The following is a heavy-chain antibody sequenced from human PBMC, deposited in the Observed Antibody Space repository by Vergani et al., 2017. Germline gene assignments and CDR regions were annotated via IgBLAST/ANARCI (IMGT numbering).Heavy chain of an antibody. D-gene: IGHD3-9*01. Sequence: QVQLQESGPGLVKPSETLSLTCSVSGASISDVYWTWIRQSPGERLEWIGYIYSTGSTNYNPSLQSRLSMSIDTSKSQFSLKLASVTAADTAAYYCARVKHRDESSTGYRLEGMDVWGQGITVTVAS. CDR3: ARVKHRDESSTGYRLEGMDV. CDR2: IYSTGST. J-gene: IGHJ6*02. CDR1: GASISDVY. V-gene: IGHV4-59*01.